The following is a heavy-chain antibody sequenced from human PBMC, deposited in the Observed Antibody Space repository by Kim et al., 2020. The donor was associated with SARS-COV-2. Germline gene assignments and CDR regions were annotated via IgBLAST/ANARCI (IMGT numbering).Heavy chain of an antibody. J-gene: IGHJ4*02. CDR2: VYYIGST. D-gene: IGHD6-13*01. Sequence: SETLTLTCTVSRGSISNYYWSWIRQAPGKGLEWIGFVYYIGSTNYNPSLKRRVTISVDTSKNQFPLKLRSVTAADTAVFYCARHVSSSWLFDYWGQGILV. CDR3: ARHVSSSWLFDY. V-gene: IGHV4-59*08. CDR1: RGSISNYY.